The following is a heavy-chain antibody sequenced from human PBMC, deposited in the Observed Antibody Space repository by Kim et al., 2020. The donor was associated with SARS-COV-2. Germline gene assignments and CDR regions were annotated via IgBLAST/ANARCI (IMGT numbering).Heavy chain of an antibody. J-gene: IGHJ5*02. CDR1: GGSVSSYY. V-gene: IGHV4-59*02. Sequence: SETLSLTCTVSGGSVSSYYWSWIRQPPGKGLDWIGYIYNRGTTNYNPSLKSRVTISVDTSKNQFSLNLNSVTAADTAIYYCARSLTSNTWSNWFDPWGQGTLVTVSS. CDR3: ARSLTSNTWSNWFDP. D-gene: IGHD6-13*01. CDR2: IYNRGTT.